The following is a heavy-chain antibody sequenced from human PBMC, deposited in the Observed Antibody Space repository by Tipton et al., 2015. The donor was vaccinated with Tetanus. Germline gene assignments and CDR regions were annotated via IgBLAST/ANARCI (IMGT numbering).Heavy chain of an antibody. Sequence: TLSLTCTVSGGSISSSSYYWGWIRQPPGKGLEWIGSIYYSGSTYYNPSLKSRVTISVDTSKNQFSLKLSSVTAADTAVYYCASRYYYYYGMDVWGQGTTVTVSS. CDR3: ASRYYYYYGMDV. CDR2: IYYSGST. V-gene: IGHV4-39*01. CDR1: GGSISSSSYY. J-gene: IGHJ6*02.